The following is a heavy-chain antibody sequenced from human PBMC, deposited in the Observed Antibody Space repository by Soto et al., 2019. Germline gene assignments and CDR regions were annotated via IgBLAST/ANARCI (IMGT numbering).Heavy chain of an antibody. Sequence: QVQLQQSGPGLVKPSQTLSLTSTVSGGSISYEYYHWTWIRQSPGKGLEWIGYIHYSGSIIYNPSFQSRVTISVDTSKTQFSLQLSSVTAADTAVYFCAREDDGGDRDYYGLDVWGQGTTVTVSS. CDR1: GGSISYEYYH. D-gene: IGHD2-21*02. J-gene: IGHJ6*02. V-gene: IGHV4-30-4*08. CDR2: IHYSGSI. CDR3: AREDDGGDRDYYGLDV.